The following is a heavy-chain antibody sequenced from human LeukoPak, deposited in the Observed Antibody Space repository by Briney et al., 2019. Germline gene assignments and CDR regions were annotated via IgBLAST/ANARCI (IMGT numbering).Heavy chain of an antibody. Sequence: SETLSLTCTVSGDSISSYYWNWVRQPPGKGLEWIGYIYYTGSTSYNPSLKSRVTISADTSKNQFSLKLSSVTAADTAVYYCAREDYYSYYGMDVWGQGTTVTVSS. CDR3: AREDYYSYYGMDV. CDR2: IYYTGST. V-gene: IGHV4-59*12. CDR1: GDSISSYY. J-gene: IGHJ6*02.